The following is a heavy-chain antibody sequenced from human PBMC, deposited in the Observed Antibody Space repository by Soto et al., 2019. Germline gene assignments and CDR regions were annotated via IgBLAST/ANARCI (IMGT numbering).Heavy chain of an antibody. CDR2: IYSGGST. CDR3: ARTVSESSSGWYLDYYYYYYMDV. D-gene: IGHD6-19*01. J-gene: IGHJ6*03. CDR1: GFTVSSNY. V-gene: IGHV3-66*01. Sequence: PGGSLRLSCAASGFTVSSNYMSWVRQAPGKGLEWVSFIYSGGSTYYADSVKGRFTISRDNSKNTLYLQMNSLRAEDTAVYYCARTVSESSSGWYLDYYYYYYMDVWGKGTTVTVSS.